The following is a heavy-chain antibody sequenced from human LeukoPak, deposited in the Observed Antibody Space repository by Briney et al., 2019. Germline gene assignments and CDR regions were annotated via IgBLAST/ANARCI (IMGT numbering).Heavy chain of an antibody. J-gene: IGHJ4*02. D-gene: IGHD6-6*01. V-gene: IGHV4-39*07. Sequence: SETLSLTCTVSGGSISSSSYYWGWIRQPPGKGLEWIGSIYYGGSTYYNPSLKSRVTISVDRSKNQFSLKLSSVTAADTAVYYCASYSSSARSFDYWGQGTLVTVSS. CDR3: ASYSSSARSFDY. CDR2: IYYGGST. CDR1: GGSISSSSYY.